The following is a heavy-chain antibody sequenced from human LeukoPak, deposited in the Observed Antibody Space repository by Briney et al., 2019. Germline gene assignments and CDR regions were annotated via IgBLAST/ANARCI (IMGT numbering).Heavy chain of an antibody. V-gene: IGHV3-23*01. J-gene: IGHJ6*02. CDR3: AKGGGGPYYGMDV. CDR2: ISDSGGST. CDR1: GFTFSSYA. Sequence: GGSLRLSCAASGFTFSSYAMSWVRQAPGEGLEWVSEISDSGGSTYYADSVKGRFTISRDNPKNTLYLQMNSLRVEDTAVYYCAKGGGGPYYGMDVWGQGTTVTVSS. D-gene: IGHD3-16*01.